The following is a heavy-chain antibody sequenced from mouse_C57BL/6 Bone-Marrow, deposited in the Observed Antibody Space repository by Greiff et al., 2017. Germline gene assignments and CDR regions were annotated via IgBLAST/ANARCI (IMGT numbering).Heavy chain of an antibody. D-gene: IGHD1-1*01. CDR3: ARRGVVATPYWYFDV. V-gene: IGHV5-6*02. CDR2: ISSGGSYT. J-gene: IGHJ1*03. Sequence: EVKLVESGGDLVKPGGSLKLSCAASGFTFSSYGMSWVRQTPDKRLEWVATISSGGSYTYYPDSVKGRFTISRDNAKNTLYLQMSSRKSEDTAMYYCARRGVVATPYWYFDVWGTGTTVTVSS. CDR1: GFTFSSYG.